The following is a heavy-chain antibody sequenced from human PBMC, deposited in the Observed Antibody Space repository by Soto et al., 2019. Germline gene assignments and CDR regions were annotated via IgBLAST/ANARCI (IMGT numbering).Heavy chain of an antibody. D-gene: IGHD4-17*01. CDR1: RGSISSYY. Sequence: SETLSFTCTVSRGSISSYYWSWIRQPPGKGLEWIGYIYYSGSTNYNPSLKSRVTISVDTSKNQFSLKLSSVTAADTAVYYCARAYGDYVFDYWGQGTLVTVS. J-gene: IGHJ4*02. V-gene: IGHV4-59*01. CDR3: ARAYGDYVFDY. CDR2: IYYSGST.